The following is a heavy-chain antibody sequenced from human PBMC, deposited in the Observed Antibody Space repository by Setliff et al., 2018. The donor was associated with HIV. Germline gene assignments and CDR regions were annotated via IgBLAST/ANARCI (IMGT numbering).Heavy chain of an antibody. CDR1: GAPISSGT. CDR2: IYNTETT. V-gene: IGHV4-59*08. Sequence: TSETLSLTCIVSGAPISSGTWSWIRQPPGKGLQWIGFIYNTETTNYNPSLKSRVTISLDTSKNQFSLKLRSVTAADTAVYYCARHYGPIGYFDYWGQGALVTVSS. D-gene: IGHD4-17*01. J-gene: IGHJ4*02. CDR3: ARHYGPIGYFDY.